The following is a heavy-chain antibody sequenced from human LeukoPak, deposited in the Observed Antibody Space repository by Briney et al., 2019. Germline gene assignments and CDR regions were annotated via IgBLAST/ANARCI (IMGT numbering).Heavy chain of an antibody. V-gene: IGHV4-38-2*01. J-gene: IGHJ6*03. CDR2: LYHSDSA. CDR1: GYSISNGYY. CDR3: ARQHDSYYYYYIDV. Sequence: KTSETLSLTCAVSGYSISNGYYWVWIRPPPGRGLEWIGSLYHSDSAYYNTSLRSRVSMSVDTSKNQFSLTLSLVTAADTAVYYCARQHDSYYYYYIDVWGSGTTVTVSS.